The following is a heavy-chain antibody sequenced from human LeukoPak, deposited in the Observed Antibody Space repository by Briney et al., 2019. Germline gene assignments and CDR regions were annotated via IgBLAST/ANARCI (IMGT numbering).Heavy chain of an antibody. CDR1: GYSISSDC. CDR3: TKEHYYDSSGSDAFDI. V-gene: IGHV3-15*01. D-gene: IGHD3-22*01. CDR2: IKSKTDGGTT. Sequence: ETLSLTCTVSGYSISSDCYWGWIRQPPGKGLEWVGRIKSKTDGGTTDYAAPVKGRFTISRDDSKNTLYLQMNSLKTEDTAVYYCTKEHYYDSSGSDAFDIWGQGTMVTVSS. J-gene: IGHJ3*02.